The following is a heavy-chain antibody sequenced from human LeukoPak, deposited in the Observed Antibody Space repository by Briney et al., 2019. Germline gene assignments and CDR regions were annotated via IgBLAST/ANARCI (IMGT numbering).Heavy chain of an antibody. J-gene: IGHJ4*01. CDR2: ISGSGGST. CDR1: GFTFSSYA. Sequence: PGGSLRLSCAASGFTFSSYAMSWVRQAPGKGLEWVSAISGSGGSTYYADSVKGRFTISRDNSKNTLYLQMNSLRAEDTAVYYCAEYDPVKLAIAAAGRGDYXXXGXLVTVSS. V-gene: IGHV3-23*01. CDR3: AEYDPVKLAIAAAGRGDY. D-gene: IGHD6-13*01.